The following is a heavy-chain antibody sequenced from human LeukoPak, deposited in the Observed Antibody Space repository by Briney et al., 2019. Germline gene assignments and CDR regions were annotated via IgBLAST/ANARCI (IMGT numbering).Heavy chain of an antibody. CDR1: GFTFSNYG. D-gene: IGHD4/OR15-4a*01. J-gene: IGHJ3*02. CDR2: IQYDGSGQ. CDR3: ARSPGTMADAFDI. Sequence: GGSLRLSCAASGFTFSNYGMHWVRQAPGKGLEWVAFIQYDGSGQYYADSVKGRFTFSRDNFKHTLYLQMNSLRPEDTAVYYCARSPGTMADAFDIWGQGTMVTVSS. V-gene: IGHV3-30*02.